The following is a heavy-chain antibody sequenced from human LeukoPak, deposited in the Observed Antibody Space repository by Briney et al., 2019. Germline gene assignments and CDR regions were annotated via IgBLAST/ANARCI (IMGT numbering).Heavy chain of an antibody. CDR3: ARARRDRASRGYYAI. J-gene: IGHJ4*02. CDR2: INHSGST. D-gene: IGHD3-22*01. CDR1: GGSFSGYY. Sequence: SETLSLTCAVYGGSFSGYYWSWIRQPPGKGLEWIGEINHSGSTNYNPSLKSRVTISVDTSKNQFSLKLSSVTAADTAVYYCARARRDRASRGYYAIWGQGTLVTVSS. V-gene: IGHV4-34*01.